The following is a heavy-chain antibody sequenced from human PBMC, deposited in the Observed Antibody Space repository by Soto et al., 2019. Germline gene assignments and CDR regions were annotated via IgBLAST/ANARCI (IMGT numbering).Heavy chain of an antibody. Sequence: ASVKVSCKASGYMFTGNYMHWVRPAPGQGLEYMGWLNPNSGATNYAQKFQGRVTMTWDTSISTAYVELSRLRSDDTAVYYCAPHYPDSSGYFDHWGQGTLVTVSS. CDR2: LNPNSGAT. CDR1: GYMFTGNY. D-gene: IGHD3-22*01. V-gene: IGHV1-2*02. J-gene: IGHJ4*02. CDR3: APHYPDSSGYFDH.